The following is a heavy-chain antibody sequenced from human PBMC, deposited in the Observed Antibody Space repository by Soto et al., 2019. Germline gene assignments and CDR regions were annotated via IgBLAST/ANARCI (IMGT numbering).Heavy chain of an antibody. V-gene: IGHV3-7*03. CDR3: AKDWGEQRDRYYYYYYGMDV. CDR2: IRGDGHET. CDR1: KISINNYW. J-gene: IGHJ6*02. D-gene: IGHD6-25*01. Sequence: EVQLVESGGGLVQPGGSLRLSCAASKISINNYWMSWVRQAPGKGLEWVANIRGDGHETRYVDSVKGRFAISRDNALNSLSLQMNSLRVEDTAIYYCAKDWGEQRDRYYYYYYGMDVWGQGTTVTVSS.